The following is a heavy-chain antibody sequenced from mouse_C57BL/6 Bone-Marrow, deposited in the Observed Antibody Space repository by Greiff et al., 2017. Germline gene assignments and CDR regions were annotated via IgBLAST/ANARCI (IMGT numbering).Heavy chain of an antibody. CDR3: ARRTVVATSNYFDY. CDR2: INPYNGGT. CDR1: GYTFTDYY. Sequence: VQLQQSGPVLVKPGASVKMSCKASGYTFTDYYMNWVKQSHGKSLEWIGVINPYNGGTSYNQKFKGKATLTVDKSSSTAYMELNSLTSEDSAVYYCARRTVVATSNYFDYWGQGTTLTVSS. J-gene: IGHJ2*01. V-gene: IGHV1-19*01. D-gene: IGHD1-1*01.